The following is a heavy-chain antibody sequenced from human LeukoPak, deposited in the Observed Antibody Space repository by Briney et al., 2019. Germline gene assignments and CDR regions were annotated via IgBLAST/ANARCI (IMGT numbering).Heavy chain of an antibody. CDR2: INHSGST. J-gene: IGHJ4*02. CDR1: VGSFSGYY. Sequence: SETLSLTCAVYVGSFSGYYWSWIRQPPGKGLEWVGEINHSGSTNYNPSLKSRVTISVDTSKNQFSLKLSSVTAADTAVYYCATGRITMVRGDFRGPFDYWGQGTLVTVSS. CDR3: ATGRITMVRGDFRGPFDY. D-gene: IGHD3-10*01. V-gene: IGHV4-34*01.